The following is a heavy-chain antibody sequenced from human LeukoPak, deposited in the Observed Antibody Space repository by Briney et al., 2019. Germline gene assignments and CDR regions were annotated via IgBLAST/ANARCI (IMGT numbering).Heavy chain of an antibody. V-gene: IGHV3-74*01. D-gene: IGHD4-17*01. CDR3: VRASNTVPNLLDY. Sequence: PGGSLRLSCAPPGFTFRTYWMYWVRQVPGKGLLWVARMKGDGSTTIYADSGKGRFTISRHHSKNTQYLQPSTRRSDDTAVNCCVRASNTVPNLLDYWGQGTLVTASS. J-gene: IGHJ4*02. CDR1: GFTFRTYW. CDR2: MKGDGSTT.